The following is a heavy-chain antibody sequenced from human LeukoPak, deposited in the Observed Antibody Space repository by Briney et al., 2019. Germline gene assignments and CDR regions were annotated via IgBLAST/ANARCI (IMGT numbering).Heavy chain of an antibody. D-gene: IGHD7-27*01. J-gene: IGHJ4*02. V-gene: IGHV3-20*04. Sequence: GGSLRLSCAASGFTFDAFGMTWVRQAPGKGLELVSAIRGDAGSTGYADSVKGRFTISRDNAKNSLYLQMNSLRVEDTALYYCARVWAWGSGNYFDNWGQGTLVTVSS. CDR1: GFTFDAFG. CDR3: ARVWAWGSGNYFDN. CDR2: IRGDAGST.